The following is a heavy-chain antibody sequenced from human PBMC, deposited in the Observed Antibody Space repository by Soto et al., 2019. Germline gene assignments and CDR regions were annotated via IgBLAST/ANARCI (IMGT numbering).Heavy chain of an antibody. CDR1: GFAFGDFA. CDR3: AREMWRPNYYYYGMDV. CDR2: ISYDGSNK. D-gene: IGHD2-21*01. J-gene: IGHJ6*02. V-gene: IGHV3-30-3*01. Sequence: GGSLRLSCITSGFAFGDFAMTWFRQAPGKGLEWVAVISYDGSNKYYADSVKGRFTISRDNSKNTLYLQMNSLRAEDTAVYYCAREMWRPNYYYYGMDVWGQGTTVTVSS.